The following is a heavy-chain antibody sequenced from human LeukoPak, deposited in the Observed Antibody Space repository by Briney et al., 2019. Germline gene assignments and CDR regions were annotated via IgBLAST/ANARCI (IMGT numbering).Heavy chain of an antibody. D-gene: IGHD5-18*01. J-gene: IGHJ4*02. CDR1: GGSVSSGSYY. Sequence: PSETLSLTCTVSGGSVSSGSYYWSWIRQPPGKGLEWIGYIYHSGSTNYNPSLKSRVTISVDTSKNQFSLKLSSVTAADTAVYYCAGRSTAMVLFDYWGQGTLVTVSS. V-gene: IGHV4-61*01. CDR2: IYHSGST. CDR3: AGRSTAMVLFDY.